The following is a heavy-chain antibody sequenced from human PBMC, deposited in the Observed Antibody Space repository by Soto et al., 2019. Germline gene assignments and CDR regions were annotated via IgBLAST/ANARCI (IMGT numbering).Heavy chain of an antibody. CDR1: GVSISSGGYY. D-gene: IGHD3-10*01. J-gene: IGHJ4*02. CDR3: ASLFRPSNWRGGYFSF. CDR2: IYYSGST. Sequence: SETLSLTCTVSGVSISSGGYYWILIRQHPGKGLEWIGYIYYSGSTYYNPSLKSRVTISVDTSKNQFSLKLSSVTAADTAVYYCASLFRPSNWRGGYFSFCGQGPLVIVSS. V-gene: IGHV4-31*03.